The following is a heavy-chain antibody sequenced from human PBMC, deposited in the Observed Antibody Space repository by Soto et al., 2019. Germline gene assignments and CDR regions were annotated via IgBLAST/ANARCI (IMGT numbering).Heavy chain of an antibody. J-gene: IGHJ4*02. CDR1: GFTFSSYG. CDR3: AKECSYDFWSGYYPSDYFDY. CDR2: ISYDGSNK. Sequence: VQLVESGGGLVKPGESLRLSCAASGFTFSSYGMHWVRQAPGKGLEWVAVISYDGSNKYYADSVKGRFTISRDNSKNTLYLQMNSLRAEDTAVYYCAKECSYDFWSGYYPSDYFDYWGQGTLVTVSS. V-gene: IGHV3-30*18. D-gene: IGHD3-3*01.